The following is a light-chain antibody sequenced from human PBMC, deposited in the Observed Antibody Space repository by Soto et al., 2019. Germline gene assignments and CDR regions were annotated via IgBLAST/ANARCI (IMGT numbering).Light chain of an antibody. CDR3: SSYTSSSTPVV. CDR2: DVS. CDR1: SSDVGGYNY. V-gene: IGLV2-14*01. Sequence: QSALTQPASVSGSPGQSITISCTGTSSDVGGYNYVSWYQQHPGKAPKLMIYDVSNRPSGVYNRFSGSKSDNTASLTISGRQAEDEADYYCSSYTSSSTPVVFGGGTKLTVL. J-gene: IGLJ2*01.